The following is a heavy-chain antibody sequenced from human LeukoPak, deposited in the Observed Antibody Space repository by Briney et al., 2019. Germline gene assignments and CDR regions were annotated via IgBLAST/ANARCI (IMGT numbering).Heavy chain of an antibody. CDR3: ARVNKYGSGSYFDY. J-gene: IGHJ4*02. CDR1: GYTFTGYY. V-gene: IGHV1-2*02. Sequence: PGASVKVSCKASGYTFTGYYMHWVRQAPGQGLEWMGWINPNSGGTNYAQKFQGRVTMTRDTSISTAYMELSRLRSDDTAVYYCARVNKYGSGSYFDYWGQGTLVTVSS. CDR2: INPNSGGT. D-gene: IGHD3-10*01.